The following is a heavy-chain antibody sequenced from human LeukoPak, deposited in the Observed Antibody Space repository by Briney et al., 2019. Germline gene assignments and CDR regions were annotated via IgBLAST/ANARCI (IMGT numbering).Heavy chain of an antibody. V-gene: IGHV3-30*03. D-gene: IGHD3-16*01. J-gene: IGHJ4*02. CDR3: ALGGTYFDY. CDR1: GFTFISYG. Sequence: PGGSLRLSCAASGFTFISYGMHWVRQAPGKGLEWVAVISFDGSNKYHADSVKGRFNISRDNSKNTLYLQMNSLRADDTAVYYCALGGTYFDYWGQGTLVTVSS. CDR2: ISFDGSNK.